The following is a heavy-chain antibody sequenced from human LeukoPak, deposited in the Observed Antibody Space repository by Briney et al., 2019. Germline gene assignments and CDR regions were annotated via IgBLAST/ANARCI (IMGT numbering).Heavy chain of an antibody. J-gene: IGHJ4*02. CDR1: GGTFSSYA. CDR3: AAGEYSGSYGVDY. CDR2: IIPIFGTA. V-gene: IGHV1-69*13. D-gene: IGHD1-26*01. Sequence: ASVKVSCKASGGTFSSYAISWVRQAPGQGLEWMGGIIPIFGTANYARKFQGRVTITADESTSTAYMELSSLRSEDTAVYYCAAGEYSGSYGVDYWGQGTLVTVSS.